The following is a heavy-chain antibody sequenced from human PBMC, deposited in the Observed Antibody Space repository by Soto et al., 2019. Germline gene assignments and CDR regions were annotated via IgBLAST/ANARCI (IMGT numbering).Heavy chain of an antibody. Sequence: GASVKVSCKASGYTFTSYYMHWVRQAPGQGLEWMGIINPSGGSTSYAQKFQGRVTMTRDTSTSTVYMELSSLRSEDTAVYYCARDRAPNQLRRIAYYYMDVWGKGTTVTVSS. D-gene: IGHD2-2*01. CDR3: ARDRAPNQLRRIAYYYMDV. CDR2: INPSGGST. V-gene: IGHV1-46*03. J-gene: IGHJ6*03. CDR1: GYTFTSYY.